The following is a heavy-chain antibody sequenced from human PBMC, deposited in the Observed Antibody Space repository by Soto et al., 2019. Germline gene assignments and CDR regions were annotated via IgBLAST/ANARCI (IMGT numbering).Heavy chain of an antibody. D-gene: IGHD6-19*01. Sequence: GGSLRLSCAASGFTFSSYGMHWVRQAPGKGLEWVAVIWYDGSNKYYADSVKGRFTISRDNSKNTLYLQMNSLRAEDTAVYYCARDPGYSSIGGMDVWGQGTTVTVS. J-gene: IGHJ6*02. CDR2: IWYDGSNK. V-gene: IGHV3-33*01. CDR3: ARDPGYSSIGGMDV. CDR1: GFTFSSYG.